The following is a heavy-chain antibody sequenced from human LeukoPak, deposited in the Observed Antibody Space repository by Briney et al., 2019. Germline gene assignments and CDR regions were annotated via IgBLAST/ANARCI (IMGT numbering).Heavy chain of an antibody. D-gene: IGHD3-3*01. CDR3: ARSLLTIFGVVIISENYYYGMDV. CDR2: ISAYNGNT. Sequence: ASVKVSCKASGYTFTSYGISWVRQAPGQGLEWVGWISAYNGNTNYAQKLQGRVTMTTDTSTSTAYMELRSLRSDDTAVYYCARSLLTIFGVVIISENYYYGMDVWGQGTTVTVSS. J-gene: IGHJ6*02. CDR1: GYTFTSYG. V-gene: IGHV1-18*01.